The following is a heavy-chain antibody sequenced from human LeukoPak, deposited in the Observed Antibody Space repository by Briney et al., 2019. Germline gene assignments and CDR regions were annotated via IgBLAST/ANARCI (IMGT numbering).Heavy chain of an antibody. Sequence: PGGSLRLSCAASGFTFSNYWMSWVRQAPGKGLEWVANIKQDGSEKYYVESVRGRFTISRDNAKNSLYLQTSSLGAEDTAVYYCAREASYFDSSGHKFYHYYGLDVWGQGTTVTVSS. V-gene: IGHV3-7*01. CDR1: GFTFSNYW. J-gene: IGHJ6*02. CDR2: IKQDGSEK. CDR3: AREASYFDSSGHKFYHYYGLDV. D-gene: IGHD3-22*01.